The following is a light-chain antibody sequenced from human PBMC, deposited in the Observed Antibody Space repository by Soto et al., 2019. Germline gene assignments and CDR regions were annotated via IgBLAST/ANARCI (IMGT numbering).Light chain of an antibody. J-gene: IGLJ2*01. CDR1: SSDVGSYNL. CDR3: CSYAGSSTRVV. Sequence: QSALTQPASVSGSPGQSITISCTGTSSDVGSYNLVSWYQQHPGKAPKLMIYEGSKLPSGVSNRFSGSKSGNTASLTISGLQAEDEADYYCCSYAGSSTRVVFGGGTKLTVL. V-gene: IGLV2-23*01. CDR2: EGS.